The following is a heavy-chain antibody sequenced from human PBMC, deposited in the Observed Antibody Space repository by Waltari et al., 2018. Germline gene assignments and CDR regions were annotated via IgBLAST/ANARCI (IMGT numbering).Heavy chain of an antibody. CDR2: IYTSGSN. CDR1: GGSISSYY. D-gene: IGHD3-3*01. V-gene: IGHV4-4*07. CDR3: ARSGGVYYDFWSGYYGVFDY. J-gene: IGHJ4*02. Sequence: QVQLQESGPGLVKPSETLSLTCTVSGGSISSYYWSWIRQPAGKGLEWIGRIYTSGSNNYNPSLKSRVTMSVDTSKNQFSLKLSSVTAADTAVYYCARSGGVYYDFWSGYYGVFDYWGQGTLVTVSS.